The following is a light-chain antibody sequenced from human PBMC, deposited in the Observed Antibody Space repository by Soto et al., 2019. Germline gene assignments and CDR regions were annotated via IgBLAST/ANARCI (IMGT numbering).Light chain of an antibody. CDR2: GAS. V-gene: IGKV3-20*01. J-gene: IGKJ3*01. CDR3: QQYGSSHFT. Sequence: EIVLTQSPGTLSLSPGERATLSCRASQSVSSSYLAWYQQKPGEAPRRLIYGASSRATGIPDRFSGSGSGTDFTLTISRLEPEDLEVYYCQQYGSSHFTFGPGTKVDIK. CDR1: QSVSSSY.